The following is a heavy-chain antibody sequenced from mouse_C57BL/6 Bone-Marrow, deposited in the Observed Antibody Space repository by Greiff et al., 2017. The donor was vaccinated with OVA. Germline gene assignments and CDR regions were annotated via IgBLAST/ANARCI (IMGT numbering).Heavy chain of an antibody. D-gene: IGHD2-1*01. CDR3: ARRGLLWSYCDY. J-gene: IGHJ2*01. CDR1: GFTFSDYY. CDR2: ISNGGGST. Sequence: EVMLVESGGGLVQPGGSLKLSCAASGFTFSDYYMYWVRQTPEKRLEWVAYISNGGGSTYYPDTVKGRFTISRDNAKNTLYLQMSRLKSEDTAMDYCARRGLLWSYCDYWGQGTTLTVSS. V-gene: IGHV5-12*01.